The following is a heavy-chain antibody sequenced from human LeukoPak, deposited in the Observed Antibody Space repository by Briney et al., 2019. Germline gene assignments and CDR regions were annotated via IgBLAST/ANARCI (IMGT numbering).Heavy chain of an antibody. CDR1: GYTFTSYG. CDR2: ISAYNGNT. CDR3: ARVDSSGWYRSFDY. J-gene: IGHJ4*02. V-gene: IGHV1-18*01. D-gene: IGHD6-19*01. Sequence: RASVKVSCKASGYTFTSYGISWVRQAPGQGLEWMGWISAYNGNTNYAQKLQGRVTMTTDTSTSTAYVELRSLRSDDTAVYYCARVDSSGWYRSFDYWGQGTLVTVSS.